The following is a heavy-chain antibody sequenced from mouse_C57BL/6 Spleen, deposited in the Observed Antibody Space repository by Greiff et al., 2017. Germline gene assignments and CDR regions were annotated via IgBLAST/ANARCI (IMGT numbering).Heavy chain of an antibody. CDR3: ARSSIYDGYYGDY. J-gene: IGHJ2*01. Sequence: QVQLQQPGAELVKPGASVKMSCKASGYTFTSYWITWVKQRPGHGLEWIGDIYPGSGSTNYNEKFKSKATLPVDTSSSTAYMQLSSLTSEDSAVYYCARSSIYDGYYGDYWGQGTTLTVSS. D-gene: IGHD2-3*01. V-gene: IGHV1-55*01. CDR2: IYPGSGST. CDR1: GYTFTSYW.